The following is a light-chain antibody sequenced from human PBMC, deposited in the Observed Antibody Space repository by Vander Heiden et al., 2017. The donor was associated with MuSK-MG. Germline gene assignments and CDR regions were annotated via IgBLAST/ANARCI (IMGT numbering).Light chain of an antibody. Sequence: SYELTQSPSVSVSPGQTASITCSGDKLGDKYACWYQQRPGQSPVLVIYQDTKRPSGIPERFSGSNSGNTATLTISGTQAMDEADYYCQAWDSSILLFGGGTKLTVL. V-gene: IGLV3-1*01. CDR1: KLGDKY. J-gene: IGLJ2*01. CDR2: QDT. CDR3: QAWDSSILL.